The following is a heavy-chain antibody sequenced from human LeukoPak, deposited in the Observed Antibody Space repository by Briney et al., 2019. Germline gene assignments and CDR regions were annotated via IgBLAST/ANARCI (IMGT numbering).Heavy chain of an antibody. CDR1: GGSISSSSYY. J-gene: IGHJ4*02. CDR2: TYYSGST. Sequence: SETLSLTCTVSGGSISSSSYYWGWIRQPPGKGLEWIGSTYYSGSTYYNPSLRSRVTISVDTSKNQFSLKLSSVTAADTAVYYCARHYCSSTSCYPRGIADEFDYWGQGTLVTVSS. CDR3: ARHYCSSTSCYPRGIADEFDY. V-gene: IGHV4-39*01. D-gene: IGHD2-2*01.